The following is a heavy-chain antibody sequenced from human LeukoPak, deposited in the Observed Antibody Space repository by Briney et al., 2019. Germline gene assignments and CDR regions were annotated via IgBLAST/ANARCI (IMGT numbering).Heavy chain of an antibody. CDR3: AIRDSGYDDYYYYYMDV. CDR2: INPNSGGT. CDR1: GYTFTGYY. Sequence: ASVKVSCKASGYTFTGYYMHWVRQAPGQGLEWMGWINPNSGGTNYAQKFQGRVTMTRDTSISTAYMELSSLRSEDTAVYYCAIRDSGYDDYYYYYMDVWGKGTTVTISS. D-gene: IGHD5-12*01. V-gene: IGHV1-2*02. J-gene: IGHJ6*03.